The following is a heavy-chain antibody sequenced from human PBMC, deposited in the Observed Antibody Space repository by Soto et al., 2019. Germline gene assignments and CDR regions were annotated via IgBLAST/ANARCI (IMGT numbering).Heavy chain of an antibody. CDR1: GGTFSSYA. CDR2: IIPIFGTA. CDR3: ARPYGDYVGYYYYYGMDV. Sequence: SVKVSCKASGGTFSSYAISWVRQAPGQGLEWMGGIIPIFGTANYAQKFQGRVTITADESTSTAYMELSSLRPEDTAVYYCARPYGDYVGYYYYYGMDVWGQGTTVTVSS. V-gene: IGHV1-69*13. J-gene: IGHJ6*02. D-gene: IGHD4-17*01.